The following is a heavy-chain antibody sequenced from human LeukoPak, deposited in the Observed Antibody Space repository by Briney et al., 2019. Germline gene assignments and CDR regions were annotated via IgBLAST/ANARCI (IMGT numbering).Heavy chain of an antibody. CDR2: ISYDGSNK. J-gene: IGHJ4*02. CDR1: GFTFSSYG. V-gene: IGHV3-30*03. CDR3: ATGLYFDY. Sequence: GRSLRLSCAASGFTFSSYGMHWVRQAPGKGLEWVAVISYDGSNKYYADSVKGRFTISRDNSKNTLYLQMNSLRAEDTAVYYCATGLYFDYWGQGTLVTVSS.